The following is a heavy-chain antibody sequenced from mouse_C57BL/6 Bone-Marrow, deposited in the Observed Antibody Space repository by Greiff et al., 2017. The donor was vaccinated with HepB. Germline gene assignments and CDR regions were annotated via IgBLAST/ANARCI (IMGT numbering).Heavy chain of an antibody. V-gene: IGHV1-50*01. D-gene: IGHD1-1*01. J-gene: IGHJ3*01. Sequence: QVQLKQPGAELVKPGASVKLSCKASGYTFTSYWMQWVKQRPGQGLEWIGEIDPSDSYTNYNQKFKGKATLTVDTSSSTAYMQLSSLTSEDSAVYYCALYGSPAWFAYWGQGTLVTVSA. CDR2: IDPSDSYT. CDR1: GYTFTSYW. CDR3: ALYGSPAWFAY.